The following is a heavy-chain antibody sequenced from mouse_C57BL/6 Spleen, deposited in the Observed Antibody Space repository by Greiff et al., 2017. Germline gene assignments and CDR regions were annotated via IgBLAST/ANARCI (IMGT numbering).Heavy chain of an antibody. V-gene: IGHV1-62-2*01. J-gene: IGHJ2*01. CDR2: FYPGSGSI. CDR1: GYTFTEYT. D-gene: IGHD2-4*01. Sequence: VQLQQPGAELVKPGASVTVSCNASGYTFTEYTIHWVKQRSGQGLEWIGWFYPGSGSIKYNEKFKDKATFTLDKSSSTGYMELSRWTSEDSAVXFCERHKEVYDYDGFDYWGQGTTLTVSS. CDR3: ERHKEVYDYDGFDY.